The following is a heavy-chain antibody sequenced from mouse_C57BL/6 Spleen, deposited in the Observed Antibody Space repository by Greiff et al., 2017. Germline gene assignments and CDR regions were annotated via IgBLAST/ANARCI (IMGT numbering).Heavy chain of an antibody. V-gene: IGHV1-54*01. D-gene: IGHD2-5*01. CDR3: ARSDSNYAMDY. CDR1: GYAFTNYL. Sequence: QVQLQQSGAELVRPGTSVKVSCKASGYAFTNYLIEWVKQRPGQGLEWIGVINPGSGGTNYNEKFKGKVTLTADKSSSTAYMQLSSLTSEDSAVXFCARSDSNYAMDYWGQGTSVTVSS. J-gene: IGHJ4*01. CDR2: INPGSGGT.